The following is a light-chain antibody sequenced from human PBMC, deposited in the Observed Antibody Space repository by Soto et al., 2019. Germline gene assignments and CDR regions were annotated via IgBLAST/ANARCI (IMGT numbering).Light chain of an antibody. CDR1: NDDVGAYNY. V-gene: IGLV2-14*01. J-gene: IGLJ3*02. CDR3: ASYTITSTRV. Sequence: QSVLTQPASVSGSPGQSITISCTGSNDDVGAYNYVSWYQQHPGKAPRLIIYEVNNQPSGVSHRFSGSKSGNTASLTISGLKDDDEADYYCASYTITSTRVFGGGTKLTVL. CDR2: EVN.